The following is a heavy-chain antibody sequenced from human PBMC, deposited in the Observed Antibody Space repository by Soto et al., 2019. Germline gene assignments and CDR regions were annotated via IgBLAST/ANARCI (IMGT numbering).Heavy chain of an antibody. D-gene: IGHD3-3*01. CDR2: IYPGDSDT. J-gene: IGHJ6*03. Sequence: GESLKISCKGSGYSFTSYWIGWVRQMPGKGLEWMGIIYPGDSDTRYGPSFQGQVTISADKSISTAYLQWSSLKASDTAMYYCARRHDFWRQTGYYYYMDVWGKGTTVTVSS. V-gene: IGHV5-51*01. CDR3: ARRHDFWRQTGYYYYMDV. CDR1: GYSFTSYW.